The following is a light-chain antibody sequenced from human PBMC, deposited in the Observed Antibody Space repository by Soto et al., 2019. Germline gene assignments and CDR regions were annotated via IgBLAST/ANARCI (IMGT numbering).Light chain of an antibody. Sequence: IQMSQSPSTLSASLGDRVTIACRASQSISSWLAWYQQKPGKAPKLLIYDASSLESGVPSRFSGSGSGTDFTLTITSLQPDDFATYYCQQYNSYPSTFGQGTRLDIK. CDR2: DAS. J-gene: IGKJ5*01. CDR1: QSISSW. V-gene: IGKV1-5*01. CDR3: QQYNSYPST.